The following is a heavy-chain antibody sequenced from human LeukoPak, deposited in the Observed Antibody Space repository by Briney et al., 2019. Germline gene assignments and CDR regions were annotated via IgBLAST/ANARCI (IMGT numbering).Heavy chain of an antibody. CDR1: GGSISSGSYY. CDR2: IYTSGST. Sequence: KASETLSLTCTVSGGSISSGSYYWSWIRQPAGKGLEWIGRIYTSGSTNYNPSLKSRVTISVDTSKNQFSLKLSSVTAADTAVYYCARVGDCSGGSCLDAFDIWGQGTMITVSS. CDR3: ARVGDCSGGSCLDAFDI. D-gene: IGHD2-15*01. V-gene: IGHV4-61*02. J-gene: IGHJ3*02.